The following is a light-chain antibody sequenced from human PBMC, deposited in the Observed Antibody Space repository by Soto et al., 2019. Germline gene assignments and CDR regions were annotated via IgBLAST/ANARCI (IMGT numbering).Light chain of an antibody. Sequence: EIVLTQSPGTLSLSRGERATLSCRASQSVSSTYLAWYQQKPGQAPRLLIYGASSRATGIPDRFSGSGSGTDFTLTISRLEPEDFAVYYCQQYAGSPTWTFGQGTKVDIK. CDR3: QQYAGSPTWT. CDR1: QSVSSTY. J-gene: IGKJ1*01. V-gene: IGKV3-20*01. CDR2: GAS.